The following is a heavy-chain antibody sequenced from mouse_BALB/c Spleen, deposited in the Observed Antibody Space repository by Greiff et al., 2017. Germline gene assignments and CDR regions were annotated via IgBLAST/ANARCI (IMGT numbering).Heavy chain of an antibody. CDR3: ASGKPFAY. D-gene: IGHD4-1*01. CDR2: INPSNGRT. Sequence: QVQLQQPGAELVKPGASVKLSCKASGYTFTSYWMHWVKQRPGQGLEWIGEINPSNGRTNYNEKFKSKATLTVDKSSSTAYMQLSSLTSEDSAVYYCASGKPFAYWGQGTLVTVSA. CDR1: GYTFTSYW. V-gene: IGHV1S81*02. J-gene: IGHJ3*01.